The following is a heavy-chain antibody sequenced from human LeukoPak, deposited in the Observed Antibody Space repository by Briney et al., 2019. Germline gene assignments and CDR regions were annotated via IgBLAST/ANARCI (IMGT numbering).Heavy chain of an antibody. CDR3: ARAAEVAATDLQH. D-gene: IGHD2-15*01. CDR2: INPSGGST. Sequence: ASVKVSCKASGYTFTSYYMHWVRQAPGQGLEWMGIINPSGGSTSYAQKFQGRVTMTRDMSTSTVYMELSSLRSEDTAVYYCARAAEVAATDLQHWGQGTLVTVSS. J-gene: IGHJ1*01. V-gene: IGHV1-46*01. CDR1: GYTFTSYY.